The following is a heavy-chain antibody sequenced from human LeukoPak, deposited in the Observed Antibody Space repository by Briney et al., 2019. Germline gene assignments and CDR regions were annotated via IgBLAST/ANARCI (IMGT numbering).Heavy chain of an antibody. D-gene: IGHD3-10*01. V-gene: IGHV4-39*07. Sequence: SETLSLTCTVSGGSISSSSYYWGWIRQPPGKGLEWIGSIYYSGSTYYNPSLKSRVTISVDTSKNQFSLKLSSVTAADTAVYYCARDKSRTYGSADAFDIWGQGTMVTVSS. CDR2: IYYSGST. CDR1: GGSISSSSYY. CDR3: ARDKSRTYGSADAFDI. J-gene: IGHJ3*02.